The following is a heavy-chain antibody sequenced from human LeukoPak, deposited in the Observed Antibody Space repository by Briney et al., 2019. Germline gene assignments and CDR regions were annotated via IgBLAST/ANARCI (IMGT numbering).Heavy chain of an antibody. D-gene: IGHD3-3*01. CDR1: GGSISSYY. Sequence: SETLSLTCTVSGGSISSYYWSWIRQPPGKGLGWFGYIYYSGSTNYNPSLKSRVAISVDTSKNQFSLKLSSVTAADTAVYYCARHNYDFWSGYYNPTLYYYYGMDVWGQGTTVTVSS. CDR3: ARHNYDFWSGYYNPTLYYYYGMDV. V-gene: IGHV4-59*08. J-gene: IGHJ6*02. CDR2: IYYSGST.